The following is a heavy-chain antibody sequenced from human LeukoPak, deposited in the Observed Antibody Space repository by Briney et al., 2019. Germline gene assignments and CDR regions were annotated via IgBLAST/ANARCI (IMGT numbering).Heavy chain of an antibody. J-gene: IGHJ3*02. CDR2: IYTSGST. V-gene: IGHV4-4*07. D-gene: IGHD2-15*01. CDR3: ARGLRAIGGTDAFDI. Sequence: PSETLSLTCTVSGGSISSYYWSWIRQPAGKGLEWIGRIYTSGSTNYNPSLKSRVTMSVDTSKNQFSLKLSSVTAADTAVYYCARGLRAIGGTDAFDIWGQGTMVTVSS. CDR1: GGSISSYY.